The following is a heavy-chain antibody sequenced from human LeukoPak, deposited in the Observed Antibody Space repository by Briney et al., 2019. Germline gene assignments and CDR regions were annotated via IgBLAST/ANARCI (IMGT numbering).Heavy chain of an antibody. CDR2: MNPNSGNT. CDR1: GYTFTSYD. CDR3: ARGPDGSYYYYYYMDV. Sequence: ASVKVSCKASGYTFTSYDINWVRQATGQGLEWMGWMNPNSGNTGYAQKFQGRVTITRNTSISTAYMELSSLRSEDTAVYYCARGPDGSYYYYYYMDVWGKGTTVTVSS. D-gene: IGHD1-26*01. V-gene: IGHV1-8*03. J-gene: IGHJ6*03.